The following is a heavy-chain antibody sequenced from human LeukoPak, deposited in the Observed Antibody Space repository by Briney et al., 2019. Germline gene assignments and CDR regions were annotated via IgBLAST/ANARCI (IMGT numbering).Heavy chain of an antibody. CDR3: ARLPYGDYAVYYFDY. CDR1: GVSISSGGYY. J-gene: IGHJ4*02. Sequence: RSSETLSLTCTVSGVSISSGGYYWSWIRQHPGKGLEWIGYIYYSGSTYYNPSLKSRVTILVDTSKNQFSLKLSSVTAADTAVYYCARLPYGDYAVYYFDYWGQGTLVTVSS. D-gene: IGHD4-17*01. CDR2: IYYSGST. V-gene: IGHV4-31*03.